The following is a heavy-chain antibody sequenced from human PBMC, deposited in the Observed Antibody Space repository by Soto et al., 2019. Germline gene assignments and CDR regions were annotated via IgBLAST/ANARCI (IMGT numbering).Heavy chain of an antibody. J-gene: IGHJ5*02. V-gene: IGHV1-3*01. Sequence: GASVKVSCKASGYTLTSYAMHWVRQAPGQRLEWMGWINDGNGKSIYSQKFQGRVTITRDTSASTAYMELTSLRSEDTAVYYCARDPCSGGSCSSNWFDPWGQGTLVTVS. CDR2: INDGNGKS. CDR3: ARDPCSGGSCSSNWFDP. CDR1: GYTLTSYA. D-gene: IGHD2-15*01.